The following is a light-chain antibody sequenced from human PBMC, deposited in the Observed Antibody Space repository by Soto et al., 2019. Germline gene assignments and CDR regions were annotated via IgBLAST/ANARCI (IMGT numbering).Light chain of an antibody. Sequence: EIVLTQSPGTLSLSPGGRATLSCRASQSVSNNYLAWYQQKPGQAPRLLISGASRRATGIPDRFSGAGSGTDFTLTISRLEPEDFALYYCQQHDILPITFGQGTRLEIK. V-gene: IGKV3-20*01. CDR3: QQHDILPIT. CDR2: GAS. J-gene: IGKJ5*01. CDR1: QSVSNNY.